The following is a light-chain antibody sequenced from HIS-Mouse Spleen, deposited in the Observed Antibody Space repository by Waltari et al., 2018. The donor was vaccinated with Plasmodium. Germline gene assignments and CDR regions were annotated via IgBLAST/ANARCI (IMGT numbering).Light chain of an antibody. CDR1: QRVSSNY. V-gene: IGKV3-20*01. CDR2: GAS. Sequence: EIVLTQSPGPLSLSPGERATPSCRASQRVSSNYLAWYQQKPGQAPRLPILGASSRATGIPDRFSGSGSGTDFTLTISRLEPEDFAVYYCQQYGSSPITFGQGTRLEIK. J-gene: IGKJ5*01. CDR3: QQYGSSPIT.